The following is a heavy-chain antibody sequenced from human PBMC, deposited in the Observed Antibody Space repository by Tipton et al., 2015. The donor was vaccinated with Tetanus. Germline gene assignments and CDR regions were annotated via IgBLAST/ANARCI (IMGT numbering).Heavy chain of an antibody. CDR1: GGSISNYY. V-gene: IGHV4-59*01. CDR3: ARAGGGSWGNFDY. Sequence: LRLSCTVSGGSISNYYWSWIRQPPGKGLEWIGYIYYSGSTNYNPSLKSRVTISVDTSKNQFSLNLSSVTAADTAVYYCARAGGGSWGNFDYWGQGTLVTVSS. CDR2: IYYSGST. J-gene: IGHJ4*02. D-gene: IGHD6-13*01.